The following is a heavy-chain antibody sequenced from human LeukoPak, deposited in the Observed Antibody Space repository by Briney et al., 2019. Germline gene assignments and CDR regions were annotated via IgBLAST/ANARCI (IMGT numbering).Heavy chain of an antibody. Sequence: GGSLRLSCAASGFTFTNYWMSWVRQSPGKGLECLANINQDGSANTYVDSVKGRFTTSRENTKTSLYLQINSLRTDDTAVYYCAICYSDHSYYSDYWGQGTLVTVSS. D-gene: IGHD4-17*01. CDR2: INQDGSAN. CDR1: GFTFTNYW. CDR3: AICYSDHSYYSDY. J-gene: IGHJ4*02. V-gene: IGHV3-7*03.